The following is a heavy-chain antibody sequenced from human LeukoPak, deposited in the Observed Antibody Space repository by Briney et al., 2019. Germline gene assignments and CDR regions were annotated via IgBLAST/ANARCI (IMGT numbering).Heavy chain of an antibody. CDR2: IYSGGST. CDR3: ARGGGYGGTSGYFDY. V-gene: IGHV3-53*01. Sequence: TGGSLRLSCAASGFTVSSNYMSWVRQAPGKGLEWVSAIYSGGSTYYADSVKGRSTISRDNSKNTLYLQMNSLRAEDTAVYYCARGGGYGGTSGYFDYWGQGTLVTVSS. CDR1: GFTVSSNY. D-gene: IGHD4-23*01. J-gene: IGHJ4*02.